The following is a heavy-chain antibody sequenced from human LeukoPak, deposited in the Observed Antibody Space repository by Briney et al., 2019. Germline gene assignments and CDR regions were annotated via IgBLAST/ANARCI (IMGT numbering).Heavy chain of an antibody. CDR3: ARRNSYGFIFDY. V-gene: IGHV1-69*05. CDR1: GGTFSSYA. CDR2: IIPIFGTA. Sequence: ASVKVSCKASGGTFSSYAISWVRQAPGQGLEWMGGIIPIFGTANYAQKFQGRVTITTDESTSTAYVELSSLRSEDTAVYYCARRNSYGFIFDYWGQGTLVTVSS. D-gene: IGHD5-18*01. J-gene: IGHJ4*02.